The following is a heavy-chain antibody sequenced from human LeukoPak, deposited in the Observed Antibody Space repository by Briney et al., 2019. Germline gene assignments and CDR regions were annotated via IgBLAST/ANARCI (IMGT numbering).Heavy chain of an antibody. CDR1: GYSISSGYY. CDR3: ASVYDDRYFDY. V-gene: IGHV4-38-2*01. Sequence: SETLSLTCAVSGYSISSGYYWGWIRQPPGKGLEGIGSIYHSGSTYYNPSLKSRVTISVDTSKNQFSLKLSSVTAADTAVYYCASVYDDRYFDYWGQGTVVTVSS. D-gene: IGHD5/OR15-5a*01. J-gene: IGHJ4*02. CDR2: IYHSGST.